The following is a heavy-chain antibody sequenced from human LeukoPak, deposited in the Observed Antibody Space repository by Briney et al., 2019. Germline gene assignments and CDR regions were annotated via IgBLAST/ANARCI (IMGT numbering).Heavy chain of an antibody. Sequence: ASVKVSCKASGYTFTSYTIHWVRQAPGQSLEWMGWISVGRGDSKCSQEFQGRDTLTMDTSATTAYLEVSSLRPEDMAVYYCARERGIRDAFDFWGQGTMVTVSS. J-gene: IGHJ3*01. D-gene: IGHD1-14*01. V-gene: IGHV1-3*03. CDR2: ISVGRGDS. CDR3: ARERGIRDAFDF. CDR1: GYTFTSYT.